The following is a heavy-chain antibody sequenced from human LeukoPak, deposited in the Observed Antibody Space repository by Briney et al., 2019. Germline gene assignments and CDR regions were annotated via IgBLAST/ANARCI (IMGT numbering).Heavy chain of an antibody. J-gene: IGHJ6*02. D-gene: IGHD3-10*01. CDR1: GYTFTSYY. CDR3: ARDLLISRDYHGSPWNHYGMDV. Sequence: ASVKVSCKASGYTFTSYYMHWVRQAPGQGLEWMGIINPSSGSTSYAQKFQGRVTMTRDTSTSTVYMELSSLKSEDTAVFYCARDLLISRDYHGSPWNHYGMDVWGQGTTATVTS. CDR2: INPSSGST. V-gene: IGHV1-46*01.